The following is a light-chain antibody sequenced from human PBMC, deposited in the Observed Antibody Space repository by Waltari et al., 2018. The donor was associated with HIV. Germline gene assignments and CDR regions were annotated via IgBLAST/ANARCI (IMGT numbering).Light chain of an antibody. CDR1: SNDVGGVHY. V-gene: IGLV2-14*03. J-gene: IGLJ2*01. CDR2: DVS. Sequence: HSVLTQPASMSGSLGRPTTIPCLGSSNDVGGVHYVSWYQHSPDTAPRLVIYDVSNRPSGVSGRFSGSKSGSAASLTISGLQPEDEADYYFCSYSSSGTVLFGGGTRLTVL. CDR3: CSYSSSGTVL.